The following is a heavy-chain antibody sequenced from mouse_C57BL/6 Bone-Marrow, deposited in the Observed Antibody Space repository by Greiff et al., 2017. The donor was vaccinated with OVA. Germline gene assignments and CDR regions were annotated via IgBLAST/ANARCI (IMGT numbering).Heavy chain of an antibody. D-gene: IGHD2-5*01. CDR3: AREGIYSTHGCWYFDV. CDR2: INPNNGGT. Sequence: VQLQQSGPELVKPGASVKISCKASGYTFTDYYMNWVKQSHGKSLEWIGDINPNNGGTSYNQKFKGKATLTVDKSSSTAYMELRSLTSEDSAVYYCAREGIYSTHGCWYFDVWGTGTTVTVSS. CDR1: GYTFTDYY. V-gene: IGHV1-26*01. J-gene: IGHJ1*03.